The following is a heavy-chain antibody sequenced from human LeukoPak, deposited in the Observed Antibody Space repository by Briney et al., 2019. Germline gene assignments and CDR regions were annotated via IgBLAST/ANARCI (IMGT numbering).Heavy chain of an antibody. CDR3: ARAGTTLRYYYYMDV. CDR2: IYTSGST. V-gene: IGHV4-4*07. J-gene: IGHJ6*03. Sequence: SETLSLTCTVSGGSISSYYWSWIRQPAGKGLEWIGRIYTSGSTNYNPSLKSRVTMSVDTSKNQFSLKLSSVTAADTAVYYCARAGTTLRYYYYMDVWGKGTTVTVSS. D-gene: IGHD1-1*01. CDR1: GGSISSYY.